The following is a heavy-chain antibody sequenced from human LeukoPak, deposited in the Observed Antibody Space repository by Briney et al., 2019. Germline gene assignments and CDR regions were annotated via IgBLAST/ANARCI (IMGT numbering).Heavy chain of an antibody. CDR1: GGSISSGGYY. V-gene: IGHV4-30-2*05. CDR2: IYHSGRT. CDR3: ARAETSSWTGWFDP. J-gene: IGHJ5*02. Sequence: SETLSLTCTVSGGSISSGGYYWSWIRQPPGKGLERIGYIYHSGRTYSNPSLKSRVTISVDTSKNQVSLKLSSVTAADTAVYYCARAETSSWTGWFDPWGQGTLVAVSS. D-gene: IGHD6-13*01.